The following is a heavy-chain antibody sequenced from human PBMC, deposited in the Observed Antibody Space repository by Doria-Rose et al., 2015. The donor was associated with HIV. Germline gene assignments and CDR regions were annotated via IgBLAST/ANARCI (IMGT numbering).Heavy chain of an antibody. CDR1: GVSLSSPGMG. V-gene: IGHV2-26*01. J-gene: IGHJ4*02. Sequence: VTLKESGPVLVKPTETLTLTCTVSGVSLSSPGMGVSWIRQPPGKALEWLANIFSDDERSYKTSLKSRLTISRGTSKSQVVLTMTDMGPVDTATYYCARIKSSRWYHKYYFDFWGQGTLVIVS. CDR2: IFSDDER. CDR3: ARIKSSRWYHKYYFDF. D-gene: IGHD6-13*01.